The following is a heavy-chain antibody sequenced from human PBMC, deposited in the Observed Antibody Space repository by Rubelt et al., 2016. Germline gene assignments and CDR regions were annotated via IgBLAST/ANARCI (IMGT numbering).Heavy chain of an antibody. D-gene: IGHD1-26*01. J-gene: IGHJ4*02. CDR3: ARDLLWLEGATPDPKDY. Sequence: SLKSRVTISVDTSKNQFSLKLSSVTAADTAVYYCARDLLWLEGATPDPKDYWGQGTLVTVSS. V-gene: IGHV4-39*07.